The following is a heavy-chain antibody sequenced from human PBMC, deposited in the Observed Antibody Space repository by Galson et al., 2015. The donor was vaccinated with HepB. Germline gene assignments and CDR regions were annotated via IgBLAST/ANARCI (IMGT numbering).Heavy chain of an antibody. CDR3: ARDVSRWLQLLGGNMDV. CDR2: ISSTSGHI. CDR1: GFTFSSYS. J-gene: IGHJ6*02. Sequence: SLRLSCAASGFTFSSYSMNWVRQAPGKGLEWVSSISSTSGHIYYADSVKGRFTISRDNAKNSLYLQMNSLRAEDTAVYYCARDVSRWLQLLGGNMDVWGQGTTVTVSS. V-gene: IGHV3-21*01. D-gene: IGHD5-24*01.